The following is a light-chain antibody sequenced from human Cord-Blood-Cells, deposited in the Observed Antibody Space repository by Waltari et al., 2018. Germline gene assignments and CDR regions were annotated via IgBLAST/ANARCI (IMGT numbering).Light chain of an antibody. V-gene: IGKV3-15*01. CDR3: QQYNNWPPCS. J-gene: IGKJ2*04. Sequence: EIVLTQSPATLSVSPGERATPSCRASQSFRSNLAWYQQKPGQAPRLLIYGASTRATGIPARFSGSGSGTEFTLTISSLQSEDFAVYYCQQYNNWPPCSFGQGTKLEIK. CDR2: GAS. CDR1: QSFRSN.